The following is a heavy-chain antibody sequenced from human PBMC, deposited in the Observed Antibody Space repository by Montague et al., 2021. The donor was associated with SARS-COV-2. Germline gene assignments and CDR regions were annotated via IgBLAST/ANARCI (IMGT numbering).Heavy chain of an antibody. CDR1: GASINSNTYF. J-gene: IGHJ5*02. V-gene: IGHV4-39*01. Sequence: SETLSLTCTVSGASINSNTYFWGWILQPPGKGLEWIGSIYYSGSTNYNPSLKSRGTMPVDTSKNQFSLKLRSVTAADTAVYYCARLGFVELWLNLGWFGPWGQGTLVTVSS. CDR2: IYYSGST. D-gene: IGHD3-16*02. CDR3: ARLGFVELWLNLGWFGP.